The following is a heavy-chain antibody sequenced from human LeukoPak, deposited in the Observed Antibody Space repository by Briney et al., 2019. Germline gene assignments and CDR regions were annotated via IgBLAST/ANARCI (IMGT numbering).Heavy chain of an antibody. D-gene: IGHD6-13*01. CDR2: ISAYNGNT. CDR3: ARETPYSNTWTDFDF. V-gene: IGHV1-18*01. Sequence: ASVKVSCKASGYTFTSYGISWVRQAPGQGLEWMGWISAYNGNTNYAQKLQGRVTMTTDTSTSTAYMELRSLRSDDTAVYYCARETPYSNTWTDFDFWGQGTLVTVSS. J-gene: IGHJ4*02. CDR1: GYTFTSYG.